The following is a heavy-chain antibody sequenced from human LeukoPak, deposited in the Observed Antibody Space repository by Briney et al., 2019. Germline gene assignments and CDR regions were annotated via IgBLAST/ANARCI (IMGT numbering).Heavy chain of an antibody. D-gene: IGHD6-6*01. CDR1: GGSISIGGYY. CDR3: AREARPWYSPYYFDY. CDR2: IYTSGST. V-gene: IGHV4-61*02. J-gene: IGHJ4*02. Sequence: SETLSLTCTVAGGSISIGGYYWSWIRQPAGKGLEWIGRIYTSGSTNYNPSLKSRVTMSVDTSKNQFSLKLSSVTAADTAVHYCAREARPWYSPYYFDYWGQGTLVTVSS.